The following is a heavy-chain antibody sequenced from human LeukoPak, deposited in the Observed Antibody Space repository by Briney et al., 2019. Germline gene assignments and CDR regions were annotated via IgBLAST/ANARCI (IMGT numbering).Heavy chain of an antibody. D-gene: IGHD1-1*01. CDR2: FYYSGST. J-gene: IGHJ4*02. V-gene: IGHV4-61*01. Sequence: SETLSLTCTVSGGSVSSGRYYWSWIRQPPGKGLEWIGYFYYSGSTNYNPSLKTRVTISVDTPKNQFSLKVSSVTAADTAVYYCARKRTGDQGYYFDYWGQGTLVTVSS. CDR1: GGSVSSGRYY. CDR3: ARKRTGDQGYYFDY.